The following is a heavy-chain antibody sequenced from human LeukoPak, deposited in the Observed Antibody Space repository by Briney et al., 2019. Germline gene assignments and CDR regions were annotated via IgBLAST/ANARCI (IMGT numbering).Heavy chain of an antibody. CDR1: GFTFTSYA. D-gene: IGHD3-9*01. V-gene: IGHV3-23*01. Sequence: GGSLRLSCAASGFTFTSYAMSWLRQAPGKGLEWVSANGGSGGSTYYADSVKGRFTISRDNSKNTLYLQMNSLRAEVTAVYYCAKAHPPYYDILTGYPMYVWGHGTTVTVSS. CDR3: AKAHPPYYDILTGYPMYV. J-gene: IGHJ6*02. CDR2: NGGSGGST.